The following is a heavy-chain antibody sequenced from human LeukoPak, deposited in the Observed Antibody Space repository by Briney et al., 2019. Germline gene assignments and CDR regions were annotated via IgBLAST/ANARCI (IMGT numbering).Heavy chain of an antibody. V-gene: IGHV3-33*01. CDR1: GFTFSSYG. J-gene: IGHJ4*02. Sequence: PGGSLRLSCAASGFTFSSYGMHWVRQAPGKGLEWVAVIWYDGSNKYYADSVKGRFTISRDNSKNTLYLQMNSLRAEDTAVYYCARTIHGDYYFDYWGQGTLVTVSS. D-gene: IGHD4-17*01. CDR2: IWYDGSNK. CDR3: ARTIHGDYYFDY.